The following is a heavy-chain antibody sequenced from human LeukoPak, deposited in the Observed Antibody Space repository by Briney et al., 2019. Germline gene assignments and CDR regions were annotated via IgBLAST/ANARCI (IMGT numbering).Heavy chain of an antibody. D-gene: IGHD3-22*01. J-gene: IGHJ4*02. CDR1: GFTVSSNY. CDR2: IYSGGST. V-gene: IGHV3-53*01. Sequence: GGSLRLSCAASGFTVSSNYMSWVRQAPGKGLEWVSVIYSGGSTYYADSVKGRFTISRDNSKNTLYLQMNSLRAEDTAVYCCARVGYYDSSGYSYFDYWGQGTLVTVSS. CDR3: ARVGYYDSSGYSYFDY.